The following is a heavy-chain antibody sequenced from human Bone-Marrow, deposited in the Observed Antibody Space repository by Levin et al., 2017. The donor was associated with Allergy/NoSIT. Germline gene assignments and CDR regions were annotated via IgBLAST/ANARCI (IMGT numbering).Heavy chain of an antibody. CDR3: ARGRRSVNRLYRFDI. J-gene: IGHJ3*02. D-gene: IGHD3-16*01. V-gene: IGHV4-59*01. CDR1: GGSISTYF. Sequence: KTSETLSLTCTVSGGSISTYFWSWKRQSPGKGLEWIGYIYDSGNTNYNPSLKSRVAMSLETAKSQFSLRMDSVTAADTARYYCARGRRSVNRLYRFDIWGQGSMVTVSS. CDR2: IYDSGNT.